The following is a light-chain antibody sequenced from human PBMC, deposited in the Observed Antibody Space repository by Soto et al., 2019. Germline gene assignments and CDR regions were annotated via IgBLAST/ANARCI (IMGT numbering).Light chain of an antibody. V-gene: IGKV4-1*01. CDR2: WAY. Sequence: DIVMTQSPDSLAVSLGERATINCKSSQSVLYSSNNKNYLAWYQQKPGQPPKLLIYWAYTRESGVPDRFSGSGSGTDFPLTISRLQAEDVAVYYCQQYYSTPQTFGQGTKVEIK. J-gene: IGKJ1*01. CDR1: QSVLYSSNNKNY. CDR3: QQYYSTPQT.